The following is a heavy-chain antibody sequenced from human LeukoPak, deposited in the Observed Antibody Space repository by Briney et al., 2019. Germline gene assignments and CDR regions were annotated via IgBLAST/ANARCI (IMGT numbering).Heavy chain of an antibody. D-gene: IGHD4-17*01. V-gene: IGHV3-33*01. CDR1: GFTFSSYG. CDR2: IWYDGSNQ. Sequence: GGSLRLSCAASGFTFSSYGMHWVRQAPGKGLEWVAVIWYDGSNQYYADSVKGRFTISRDNSNRTLFLQMNSLRAEDTAVYYCAREQYGSDDALDIWGQGTLVTVSS. J-gene: IGHJ3*02. CDR3: AREQYGSDDALDI.